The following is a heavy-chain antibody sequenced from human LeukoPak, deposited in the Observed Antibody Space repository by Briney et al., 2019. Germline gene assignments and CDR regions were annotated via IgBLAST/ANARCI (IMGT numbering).Heavy chain of an antibody. CDR3: AKAYDYVWGSYRPRPYDY. V-gene: IGHV3-23*01. Sequence: QPGGSLRLSCAASGFTFSSYAMSWVRQAPGKGLERVSAISGSGGSTYYADSVKGRFTISRDNSKNTLYLQMNSLRAEDTAVYYCAKAYDYVWGSYRPRPYDYWGQGTLVTVSS. J-gene: IGHJ4*02. D-gene: IGHD3-16*02. CDR1: GFTFSSYA. CDR2: ISGSGGST.